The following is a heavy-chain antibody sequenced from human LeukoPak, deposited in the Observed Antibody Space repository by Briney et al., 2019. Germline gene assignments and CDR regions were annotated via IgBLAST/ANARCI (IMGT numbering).Heavy chain of an antibody. CDR3: ARDRRRRDGYYFDY. D-gene: IGHD5-24*01. CDR1: GGSISSSSSY. CDR2: IYYSGST. V-gene: IGHV4-39*07. Sequence: SETLSLTCSVSGGSISSSSSYWGWIRQPPGKGLEWIGSIYYSGSTYYNPSLKSRVTISVDTSKNQFSLKLSSVTAADTAVYYCARDRRRRDGYYFDYWGQGTLVTVSS. J-gene: IGHJ4*02.